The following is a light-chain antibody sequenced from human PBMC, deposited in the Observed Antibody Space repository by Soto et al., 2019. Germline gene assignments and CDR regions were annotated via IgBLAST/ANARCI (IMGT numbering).Light chain of an antibody. CDR1: QSVGTK. J-gene: IGKJ4*01. CDR2: GAS. Sequence: ETVMTQSPATLSVSPGERVTLSCRADQSVGTKLAWYQQKPGQAPRLLIYGASTRATGIPARFSGSGSGTEFTLTITSLQSEDFAVYYWQQYNNWPPHTFGGGTKVDIK. V-gene: IGKV3-15*01. CDR3: QQYNNWPPHT.